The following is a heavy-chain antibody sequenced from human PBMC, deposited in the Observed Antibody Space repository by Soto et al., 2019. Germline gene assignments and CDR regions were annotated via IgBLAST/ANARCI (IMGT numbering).Heavy chain of an antibody. D-gene: IGHD3-22*01. CDR2: IWYDGSNK. Sequence: LRLLCGAAELAFGSSGMRWVRKSPCKWLEWVAVIWYDGSNKYYADSVKGRFTISRDNSKNTLYLQMTSLRAEDTAVYYCARDMGVSGYYPDFANWGLGTLVPVSS. V-gene: IGHV3-33*01. CDR3: ARDMGVSGYYPDFAN. CDR1: ELAFGSSG. J-gene: IGHJ4*02.